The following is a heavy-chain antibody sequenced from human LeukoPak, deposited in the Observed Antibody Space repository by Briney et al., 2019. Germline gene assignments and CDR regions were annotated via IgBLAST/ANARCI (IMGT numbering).Heavy chain of an antibody. CDR3: ARGTMTDNPHYFDY. D-gene: IGHD1-1*01. CDR1: GYTFGTSG. CDR2: ISVDNGYT. V-gene: IGHV1-18*01. Sequence: ASVKVSCKASGYTFGTSGITWVRQAPGQGLEWMGWISVDNGYTKYSQKFQGRVTMTADTSTRTVYMELRSLRSDDTAVLYCARGTMTDNPHYFDYWGQGTLVIVSS. J-gene: IGHJ4*02.